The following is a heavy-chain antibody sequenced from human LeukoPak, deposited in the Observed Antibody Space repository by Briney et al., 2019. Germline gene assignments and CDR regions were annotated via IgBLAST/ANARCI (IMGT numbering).Heavy chain of an antibody. J-gene: IGHJ5*02. CDR2: IYYSGST. CDR1: GGSISSSSYY. V-gene: IGHV4-39*07. Sequence: SETLSFTCTVSGGSISSSSYYWGWIRQPPGKGLEWIGSIYYSGSTYYNPSLKSRVAISVDTSKNQFSLKLSSVTAADTAVYYCARRPAIAGWFDPWGQGTLVTVSS. CDR3: ARRPAIAGWFDP. D-gene: IGHD1-14*01.